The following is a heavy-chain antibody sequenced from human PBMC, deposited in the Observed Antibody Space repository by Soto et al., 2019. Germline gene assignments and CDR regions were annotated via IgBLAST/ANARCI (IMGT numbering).Heavy chain of an antibody. CDR1: GFTFDAYA. CDR3: ATSQKGYNWNYFDH. CDR2: XXWXXGXX. V-gene: IGHV3-9*01. D-gene: IGHD1-20*01. Sequence: PGGSLRLSCAASGFTFDAYAMHWVRQAPGKXLEWVSGXXWXXGXXXXXDXXXGRFTISRDNAKNSLYLQMNSLRAEDTAVYYCATSQKGYNWNYFDHWGQGALVAVSS. J-gene: IGHJ4*02.